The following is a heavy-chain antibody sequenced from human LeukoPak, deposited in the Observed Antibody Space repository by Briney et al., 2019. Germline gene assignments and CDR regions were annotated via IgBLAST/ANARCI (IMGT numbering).Heavy chain of an antibody. CDR1: GFTFSSYG. CDR2: IRYDGSNK. CDR3: ARAARNYDFWSGYY. J-gene: IGHJ4*02. D-gene: IGHD3-3*01. Sequence: PGGSLRLSCAASGFTFSSYGMHWVRQAPGKGLEWVAFIRYDGSNKYYADSVKGRFTISRDNSKNTLYLQMNSLRADDTAVYYCARAARNYDFWSGYYWGQGTLVTVSS. V-gene: IGHV3-30*02.